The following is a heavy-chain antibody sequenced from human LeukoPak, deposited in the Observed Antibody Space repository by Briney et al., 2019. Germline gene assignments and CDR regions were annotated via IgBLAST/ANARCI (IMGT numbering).Heavy chain of an antibody. CDR1: AGSIINYY. J-gene: IGHJ4*02. V-gene: IGHV4-59*01. Sequence: SETLSLTCNVSAGSIINYYWTWVRQPPGKGLEWIGYIYDYGTTNYNPSLKSRVTISVDTSKNQFSLSLTSVTAADTAVYYCARGIRYANDFWGQGTLVTVSS. D-gene: IGHD2-2*01. CDR3: ARGIRYANDF. CDR2: IYDYGTT.